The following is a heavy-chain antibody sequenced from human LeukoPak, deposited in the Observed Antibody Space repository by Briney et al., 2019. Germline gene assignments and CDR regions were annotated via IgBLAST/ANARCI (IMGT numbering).Heavy chain of an antibody. CDR2: ISSSSSYI. V-gene: IGHV3-21*01. J-gene: IGHJ5*02. CDR3: ARVRGGGFDP. D-gene: IGHD3-10*01. CDR1: GFTFSSYS. Sequence: PGGSLRLSCAASGFTFSSYSMNWVRQAPGKGLEWVSSISSSSSYIYYADSVKGRFTISRDNAKNSLYLQMNSLRAEDTAAYYCARVRGGGFDPWGQGTLVTVSS.